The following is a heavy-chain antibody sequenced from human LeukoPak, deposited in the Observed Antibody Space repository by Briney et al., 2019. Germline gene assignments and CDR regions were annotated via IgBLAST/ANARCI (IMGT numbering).Heavy chain of an antibody. J-gene: IGHJ4*02. D-gene: IGHD6-6*01. CDR2: ISSSGSTI. Sequence: GGSLRLSCAASGFTFSDYYMSWIRQAPGKGLEWVSYISSSGSTIYYADSVKGRFTISRDNAKNSLYLQMNSLRAEDTAVYYCARSVAYSSSSSVGYWGQGTLVTVSS. CDR3: ARSVAYSSSSSVGY. CDR1: GFTFSDYY. V-gene: IGHV3-11*04.